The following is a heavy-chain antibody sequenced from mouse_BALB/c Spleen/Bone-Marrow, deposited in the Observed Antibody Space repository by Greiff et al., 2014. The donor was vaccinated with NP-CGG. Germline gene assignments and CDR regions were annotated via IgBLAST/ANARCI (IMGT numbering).Heavy chain of an antibody. CDR2: INPNNGGT. V-gene: IGHV1-18*01. CDR3: ARSYGYKRSWFAY. Sequence: EVMLVESGPELVKPGASVKISCKTSGYTFTEYTMHWVKQSHGKSLEWIGGINPNNGGTSYNQKFKGKATLTVDKSSSTAYMELRSLTSEDSAVYYCARSYGYKRSWFAYWGQGTLVTVSA. D-gene: IGHD2-2*01. J-gene: IGHJ3*01. CDR1: GYTFTEYT.